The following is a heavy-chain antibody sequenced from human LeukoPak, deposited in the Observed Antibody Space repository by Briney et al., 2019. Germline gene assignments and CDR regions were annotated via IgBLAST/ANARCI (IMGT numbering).Heavy chain of an antibody. CDR1: GFSFHTYG. J-gene: IGHJ6*03. CDR2: ISTYNGDT. D-gene: IGHD2-2*01. CDR3: PSPAKGAYYFYYMDV. Sequence: GAPVKVSCKTSGFSFHTYGITWVRQAPGQGLEWMGWISTYNGDTNYAQKFHGRVSMTTDTSTNTAYLELRGLRSNDTAVYFCPSPAKGAYYFYYMDVWGKGTTVSVSS. V-gene: IGHV1-18*01.